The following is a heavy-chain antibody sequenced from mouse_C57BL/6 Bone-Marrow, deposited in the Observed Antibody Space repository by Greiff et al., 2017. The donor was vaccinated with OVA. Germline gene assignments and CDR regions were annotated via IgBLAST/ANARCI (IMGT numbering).Heavy chain of an antibody. CDR1: GCTFTDYE. J-gene: IGHJ4*01. CDR3: TRGYSNYYAMDY. CDR2: IDPETGGT. D-gene: IGHD2-5*01. Sequence: VQLQQSGAELVRPGASVTLSCKASGCTFTDYEMHWVKQTPVHGLEWIGAIDPETGGTAYNQKFKGKAILTADKSSSTAYMELRSLTSEDSAVYYCTRGYSNYYAMDYWGQGTSVTVSS. V-gene: IGHV1-15*01.